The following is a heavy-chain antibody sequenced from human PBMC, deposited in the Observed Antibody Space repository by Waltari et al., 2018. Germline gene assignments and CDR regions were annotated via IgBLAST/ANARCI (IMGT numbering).Heavy chain of an antibody. CDR1: GFSFSGPA. Sequence: EVQLVESGGALVQPGGSLKLSGVGSGFSFSGPAIHWVRQAPGAGLEWVGHIRNKANNYATEIAASVRGRFTISRDDSKNTVFLQMDRVTVEDTAIYFCSRVASYWYFDLWGRGTLVTVSS. CDR3: SRVASYWYFDL. V-gene: IGHV3-73*01. J-gene: IGHJ2*01. CDR2: IRNKANNYAT.